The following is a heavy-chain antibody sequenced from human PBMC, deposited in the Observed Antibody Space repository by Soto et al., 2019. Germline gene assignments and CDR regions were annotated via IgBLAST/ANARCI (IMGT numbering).Heavy chain of an antibody. CDR2: MNPNSGNT. J-gene: IGHJ2*01. CDR3: ARVLGYCSSTSCRDWYFDL. CDR1: GYTFTSYD. V-gene: IGHV1-8*01. Sequence: PSVKVSCKASGYTFTSYDINWVRQATGQGLEWMGWMNPNSGNTGYAQKFQGRVTMTRNTSISTAYMELSSLRSEDTAVYYCARVLGYCSSTSCRDWYFDLWGRGTLVTVSS. D-gene: IGHD2-2*01.